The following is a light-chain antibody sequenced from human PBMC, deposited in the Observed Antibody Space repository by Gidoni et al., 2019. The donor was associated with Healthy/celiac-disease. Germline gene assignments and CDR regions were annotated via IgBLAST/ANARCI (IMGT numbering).Light chain of an antibody. J-gene: IGKJ1*01. CDR2: WAS. Sequence: LSLGERATINCKSTQSVLDSSKNKNFLAWYQQKAGQPPKLLIYWASTRESGVPERFRGSGSGTDFSLIISGLQAEDVALYYCQQYYTVPHTFGQGTKVEIK. CDR3: QQYYTVPHT. V-gene: IGKV4-1*01. CDR1: QSVLDSSKNKNF.